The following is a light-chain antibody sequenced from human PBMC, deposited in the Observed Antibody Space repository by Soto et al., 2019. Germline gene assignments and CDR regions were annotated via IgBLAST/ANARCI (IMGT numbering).Light chain of an antibody. CDR1: QSISSR. Sequence: ILITQSPSTLSVSVGDRATLPCRASQSISSRLAWYQQKPGKAPKLLIYSASSLESGVPARFSGSGSGTEFTLTISSLQPDDFATYYCQQYNSYSGTFGQGTKVDI. V-gene: IGKV1-5*03. CDR2: SAS. CDR3: QQYNSYSGT. J-gene: IGKJ1*01.